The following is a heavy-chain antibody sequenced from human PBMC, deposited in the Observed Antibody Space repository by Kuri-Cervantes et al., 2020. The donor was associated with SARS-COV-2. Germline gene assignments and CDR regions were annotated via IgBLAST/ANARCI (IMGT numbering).Heavy chain of an antibody. D-gene: IGHD2-15*01. CDR2: IIPIFGTA. Sequence: SVKVSCKASGGTFSSNAISWVRQAPGEGLEWMGGIIPIFGTANYAQKFQGRVTITTDESTSTAYMELRSLRSDDTAVYYCARVYCSGGSCYSLDYWGQGTLVTVSS. V-gene: IGHV1-69*05. CDR3: ARVYCSGGSCYSLDY. J-gene: IGHJ4*02. CDR1: GGTFSSNA.